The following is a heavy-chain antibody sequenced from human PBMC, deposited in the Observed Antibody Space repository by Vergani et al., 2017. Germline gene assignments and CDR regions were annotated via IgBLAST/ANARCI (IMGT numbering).Heavy chain of an antibody. CDR3: ARGDYGILTGYRY. V-gene: IGHV1-46*03. Sequence: QVHVVQSGAEVKKSGASAKVSCKTSGYTFSNYYMHWVRQAPGQGLEWMGIINPSGGHTNYAQKFQGRVTMTRDTSTSTVYMELSSLRSEDTAIYYCARGDYGILTGYRYWGQGTLVTVSA. J-gene: IGHJ4*02. CDR1: GYTFSNYY. CDR2: INPSGGHT. D-gene: IGHD3-9*01.